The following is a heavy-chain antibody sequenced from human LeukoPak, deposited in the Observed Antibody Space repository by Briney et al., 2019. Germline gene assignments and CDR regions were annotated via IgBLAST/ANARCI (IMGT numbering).Heavy chain of an antibody. D-gene: IGHD3-22*01. J-gene: IGHJ4*02. V-gene: IGHV3-48*04. CDR3: ARGDSSGYYSQSYYFDY. CDR1: GFTFRSYS. CDR2: ISSSGSTI. Sequence: GGSLRLSCAASGFTFRSYSMNWVRHAPGKGLEWVSYISSSGSTIYYADAVKGRFTISRDNAKNSLYLQMNSLRAEDTAVYYCARGDSSGYYSQSYYFDYWGQGTLVTVCS.